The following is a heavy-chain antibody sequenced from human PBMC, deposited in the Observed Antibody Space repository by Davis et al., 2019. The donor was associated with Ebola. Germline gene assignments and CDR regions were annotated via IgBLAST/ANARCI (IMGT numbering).Heavy chain of an antibody. Sequence: GGSLRLSCSTYGFTFGDYAMNWVRQAPGKGLEWVAVISYDGSNKYYADSVKGRFTISRDNSKNTLYLQMNSLRAEDTAVYYCARDAIFGVVIIRHYYYYYGMDVWGQGTTVTVSS. CDR3: ARDAIFGVVIIRHYYYYYGMDV. CDR1: GFTFGDYA. J-gene: IGHJ6*02. D-gene: IGHD3-3*01. V-gene: IGHV3-30*04. CDR2: ISYDGSNK.